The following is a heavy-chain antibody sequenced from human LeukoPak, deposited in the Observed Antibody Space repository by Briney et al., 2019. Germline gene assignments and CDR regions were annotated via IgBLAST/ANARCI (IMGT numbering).Heavy chain of an antibody. CDR2: INANNGGT. J-gene: IGHJ4*02. Sequence: ASVKVSCKASGYTFSGYYMHWARQAPGQGLEWMGWINANNGGTKYAQRLQGRVTMTRDTSISTAYMELSSLTSDDTAVYYCAREYCSGGRCYCAFDYWGQGTLVTVSS. V-gene: IGHV1-2*02. D-gene: IGHD2-15*01. CDR1: GYTFSGYY. CDR3: AREYCSGGRCYCAFDY.